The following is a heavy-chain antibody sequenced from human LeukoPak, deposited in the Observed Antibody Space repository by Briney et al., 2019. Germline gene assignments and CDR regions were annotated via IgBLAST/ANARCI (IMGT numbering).Heavy chain of an antibody. CDR2: ISYDGNNK. V-gene: IGHV3-30*03. CDR1: GFSFSTYG. D-gene: IGHD6-19*01. Sequence: QSGGSLRLSCAASGFSFSTYGMYWVRQAPGKGLEWVAVISYDGNNKYYADSVKGRFSISRDNSKSTLYLQMNSLRAEDTAVYYCGGGWYFFDYWGQGTLVTVSS. CDR3: GGGWYFFDY. J-gene: IGHJ4*02.